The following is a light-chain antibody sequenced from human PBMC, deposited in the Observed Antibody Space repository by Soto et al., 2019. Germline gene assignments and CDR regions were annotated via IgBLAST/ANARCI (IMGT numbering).Light chain of an antibody. V-gene: IGKV3-15*01. J-gene: IGKJ3*01. CDR2: DAS. Sequence: ETVMTQSPATLSVSPGERPTLSCRASQSVSSNLAWYQQKPGQAPRLLIYDASTRATGIPARFSGSESGTEFTLTISSLQSEDFAVYYCQQYNTWPLTFGPGTKVDI. CDR3: QQYNTWPLT. CDR1: QSVSSN.